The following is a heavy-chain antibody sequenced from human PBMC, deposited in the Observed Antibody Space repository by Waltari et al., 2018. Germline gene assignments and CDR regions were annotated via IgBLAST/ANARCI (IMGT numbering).Heavy chain of an antibody. Sequence: QVQLQESGPGLVKPSETLSLTCTVSGYSIRSTYYWGWIRQSPGKGLEWIGSIFHSGSTYYNPSLKSRVTISVDTAKNQFSLKLSSVTDADTAVYYCATDPSYYGSGTYWAGWFDPWGQGTLVTVSS. V-gene: IGHV4-38-2*02. J-gene: IGHJ5*02. CDR1: GYSIRSTYY. CDR2: IFHSGST. CDR3: ATDPSYYGSGTYWAGWFDP. D-gene: IGHD3-10*01.